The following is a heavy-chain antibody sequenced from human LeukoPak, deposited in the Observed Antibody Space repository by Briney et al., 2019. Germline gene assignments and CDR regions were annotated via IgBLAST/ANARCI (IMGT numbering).Heavy chain of an antibody. CDR2: IYYSGST. D-gene: IGHD3-3*01. J-gene: IGHJ6*02. Sequence: LETLSLTCTVSGDSINSLDLWSWVRQPPGKGLEWIGSIYYSGSTYYNPSLKSRVTISVDTSKNQFSLKLSSVTAADTAVYYCARRYYDFWSGSGGRGMDVWGQGTTVTVSS. CDR1: GDSINSLDL. V-gene: IGHV4-39*01. CDR3: ARRYYDFWSGSGGRGMDV.